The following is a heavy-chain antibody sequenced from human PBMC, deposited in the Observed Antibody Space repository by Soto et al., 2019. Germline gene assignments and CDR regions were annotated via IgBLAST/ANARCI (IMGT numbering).Heavy chain of an antibody. J-gene: IGHJ5*02. D-gene: IGHD3-16*01. V-gene: IGHV4-30-4*01. Sequence: SETLSLTCTVSGGSISSGDYYWSWIRQPPGKGLEWIGYIYYSGSTYYNPSLKSRVTISVDTSKNQFSLKLSSATAADTAVYYCARDHVMNWFDPWGQGTLVTVSS. CDR2: IYYSGST. CDR1: GGSISSGDYY. CDR3: ARDHVMNWFDP.